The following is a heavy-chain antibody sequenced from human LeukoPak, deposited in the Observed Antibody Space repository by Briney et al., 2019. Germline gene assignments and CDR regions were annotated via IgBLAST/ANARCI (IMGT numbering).Heavy chain of an antibody. CDR3: ARDATAMDPQGLDP. V-gene: IGHV7-4-1*02. D-gene: IGHD5-18*01. J-gene: IGHJ5*02. CDR2: INTNTGNP. CDR1: GYTFTSYA. Sequence: ASVKVSCKASGYTFTSYAMNWVRQAAGQGHEWMGWINTNTGNPTYAQGFTGRFVFSLDTSVSTAYLQISSLKAEDTAVYYCARDATAMDPQGLDPWGQGTLVTVSS.